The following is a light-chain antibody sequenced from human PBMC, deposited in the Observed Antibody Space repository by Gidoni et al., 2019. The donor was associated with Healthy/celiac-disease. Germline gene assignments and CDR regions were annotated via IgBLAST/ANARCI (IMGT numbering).Light chain of an antibody. CDR2: EVS. Sequence: QSALNQPASVSGSPGQPITISCTGTSRDVGGYNYVTWYQQHPGKAPKLMIYEVSHRPSGVSNRFSGSKSGTTASLTISGLQAEDEADYYCSSYTSSSTLVVFGGGTKLTVL. CDR1: SRDVGGYNY. V-gene: IGLV2-14*01. CDR3: SSYTSSSTLVV. J-gene: IGLJ2*01.